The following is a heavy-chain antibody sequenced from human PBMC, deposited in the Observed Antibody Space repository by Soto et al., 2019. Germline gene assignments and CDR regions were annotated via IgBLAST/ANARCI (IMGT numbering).Heavy chain of an antibody. Sequence: ASVKVSCKASGYTFTGYYMHWVRQAPGQGLEWMGWINPNSGGTNYAQKFQGWVTMTRDTSISTAYMELSRLRSDDTAVYYCARDRVFGVVLNYYYYYGMDVWGQGTTVTV. CDR1: GYTFTGYY. J-gene: IGHJ6*02. V-gene: IGHV1-2*04. CDR2: INPNSGGT. D-gene: IGHD3-3*01. CDR3: ARDRVFGVVLNYYYYYGMDV.